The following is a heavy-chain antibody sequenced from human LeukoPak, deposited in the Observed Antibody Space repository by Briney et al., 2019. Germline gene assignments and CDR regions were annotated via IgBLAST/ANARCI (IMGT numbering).Heavy chain of an antibody. CDR1: GYTFSGYY. V-gene: IGHV1-2*02. Sequence: ASVKVSCKXSGYTFSGYYMHWVRQAPGQGFGWMGWINPSSGGTNHAQKFQGRVTMTRDTSISTAYMELSRLRSDDTAVYYCARDDYGDYRPFDYWGQGTLVTVSS. J-gene: IGHJ4*02. D-gene: IGHD4-17*01. CDR3: ARDDYGDYRPFDY. CDR2: INPSSGGT.